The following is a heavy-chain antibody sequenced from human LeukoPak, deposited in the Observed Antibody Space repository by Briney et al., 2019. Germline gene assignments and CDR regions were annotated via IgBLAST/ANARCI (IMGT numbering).Heavy chain of an antibody. CDR2: IYYSGST. CDR3: ARDRSGNSGY. Sequence: PSETLSLTCTVSGGSISSYYWSWIRQPPGKGLKWIGFIYYSGSTHYNPPLTSRFTISVDTSKNQVSLRLTSVTAADRDVYYCARDRSGNSGYWGQGTLVTVSS. V-gene: IGHV4-59*01. D-gene: IGHD4-23*01. J-gene: IGHJ1*01. CDR1: GGSISSYY.